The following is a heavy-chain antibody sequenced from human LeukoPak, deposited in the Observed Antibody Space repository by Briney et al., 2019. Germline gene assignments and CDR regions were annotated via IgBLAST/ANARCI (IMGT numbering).Heavy chain of an antibody. J-gene: IGHJ6*04. CDR3: AELGITMIGGV. D-gene: IGHD3-10*02. V-gene: IGHV3-23*01. Sequence: GGSLRLSCAASGFTFSSYAMSWVRQAPGKGLEWVSAISGSGGSPYYADSVKGRFTISRDNAKNSLYLQMNSLRAEDTAVYYCAELGITMIGGVWGKGTTVTISS. CDR1: GFTFSSYA. CDR2: ISGSGGSP.